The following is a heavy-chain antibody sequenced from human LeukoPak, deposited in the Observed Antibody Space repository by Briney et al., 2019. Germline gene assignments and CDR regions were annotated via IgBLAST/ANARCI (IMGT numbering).Heavy chain of an antibody. Sequence: PGGSLRLSCAASGLTVSSNYMSWVRQAPGKGLEWVSVIYNGGSTYYADSVKGRFTISRDNSKNTLYLQINSLRAEDTAVYYCARSSRGSYCSGGRCYSYYDMDVWGQGTTVTVSS. D-gene: IGHD2-15*01. CDR1: GLTVSSNY. J-gene: IGHJ6*02. CDR3: ARSSRGSYCSGGRCYSYYDMDV. V-gene: IGHV3-66*01. CDR2: IYNGGST.